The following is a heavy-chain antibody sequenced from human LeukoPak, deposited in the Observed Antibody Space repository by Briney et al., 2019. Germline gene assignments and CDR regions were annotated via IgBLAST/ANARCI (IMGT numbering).Heavy chain of an antibody. V-gene: IGHV1-2*02. D-gene: IGHD2-2*01. CDR2: INPNSGGT. CDR1: GYTFTGYY. CDR3: ARGGSDCSSTSCYSNNWFDP. Sequence: ASVKVSCKASGYTFTGYYMHWVRQAPGQGLEWMGWINPNSGGTNYAQKFQGRVTMTRDTSISTAYMELSRLRSDDTAVYYCARGGSDCSSTSCYSNNWFDPWGQGTLVTVSS. J-gene: IGHJ5*02.